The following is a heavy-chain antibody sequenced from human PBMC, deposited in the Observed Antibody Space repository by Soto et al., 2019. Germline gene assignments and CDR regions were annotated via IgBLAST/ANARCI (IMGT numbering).Heavy chain of an antibody. V-gene: IGHV4-59*01. CDR1: GGSISSYY. J-gene: IGHJ5*01. Sequence: SETLSLTCTVSGGSISSYYWSWIRQPPGKGLEWIGYIYYSGSTNYNPSLKSRVTISVDTSKNQFSLKLSSVTAADTAVYYCAREMAIFNGGWFAFWGQRTL. D-gene: IGHD2-21*01. CDR2: IYYSGST. CDR3: AREMAIFNGGWFAF.